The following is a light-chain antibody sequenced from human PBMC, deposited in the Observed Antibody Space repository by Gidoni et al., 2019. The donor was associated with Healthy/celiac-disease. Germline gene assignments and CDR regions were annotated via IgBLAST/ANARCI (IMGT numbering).Light chain of an antibody. CDR2: AAS. CDR3: KQGYSTPYT. Sequence: DIQMTQSLSSLSASVGDSVTITCPASQSISSYLNWYQQKPGKAPRRLIYAASSLQSGVPARFSGSGSGTDFTLTISSLQPEDFGTYYCKQGYSTPYTFGQGTKVEIK. CDR1: QSISSY. V-gene: IGKV1-39*01. J-gene: IGKJ2*01.